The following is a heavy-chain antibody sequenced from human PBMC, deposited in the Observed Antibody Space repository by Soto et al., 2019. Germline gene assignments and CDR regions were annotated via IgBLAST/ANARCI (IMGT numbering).Heavy chain of an antibody. J-gene: IGHJ3*02. CDR2: IHHSGST. V-gene: IGHV4-34*01. D-gene: IGHD1-20*01. CDR1: GGSFSDYY. Sequence: SETLSLTFAGYGGSFSDYYWRWIRQPPGKGQEWIGEIHHSGSTNNNPTIKSRVTTSVNTSKNQFSLKLCSVTAADTAVYYCARGPPSYNWNDHGYAFDIWGQGTMVT. CDR3: ARGPPSYNWNDHGYAFDI.